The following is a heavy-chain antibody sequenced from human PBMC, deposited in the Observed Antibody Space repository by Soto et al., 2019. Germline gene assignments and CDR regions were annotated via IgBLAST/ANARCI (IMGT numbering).Heavy chain of an antibody. CDR3: AKDALYYYGSGSYFDY. J-gene: IGHJ4*02. D-gene: IGHD3-10*01. Sequence: QVQLVESGGGVVQPGRSLRLSCAASGFTFSSYGMHWVRQAPGKGLEWVAVISYDGSNKYYADSVKGRFTISRDNSKNTLYLQMNSLRAEDTAVYYCAKDALYYYGSGSYFDYWGQGTLVTVSS. CDR1: GFTFSSYG. CDR2: ISYDGSNK. V-gene: IGHV3-30*18.